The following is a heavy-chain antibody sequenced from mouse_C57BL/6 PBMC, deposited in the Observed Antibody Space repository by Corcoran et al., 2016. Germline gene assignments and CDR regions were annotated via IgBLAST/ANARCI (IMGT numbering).Heavy chain of an antibody. CDR2: INTYSGVP. D-gene: IGHD2-2*01. CDR3: ARVAMVTSDY. CDR1: GYTFTTYG. Sequence: QIQLVQSGPELKKPGETVKISCKASGYTFTTYGMNWVKQVPGKGLKWMGWINTYSGVPTYADDFKGRFAFSLETSASTAYLQINNLKNEDTATYFCARVAMVTSDYWGQGTTLTVSS. J-gene: IGHJ2*01. V-gene: IGHV9-3*01.